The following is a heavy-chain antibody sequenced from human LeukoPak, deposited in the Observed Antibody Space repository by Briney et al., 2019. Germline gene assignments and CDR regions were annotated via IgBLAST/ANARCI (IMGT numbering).Heavy chain of an antibody. CDR1: GFTFSSYG. D-gene: IGHD1-26*01. J-gene: IGHJ4*02. Sequence: PGGSLRLSCVASGFTFSSYGTHWVRQAPGKGLEWVAFIQYDGSNKYYTDSVKGRFTISRDNSKNTLYLQMNSLRAEDTAVYYCAKVSGILVFDYWVQGTLVTVSS. V-gene: IGHV3-30*02. CDR2: IQYDGSNK. CDR3: AKVSGILVFDY.